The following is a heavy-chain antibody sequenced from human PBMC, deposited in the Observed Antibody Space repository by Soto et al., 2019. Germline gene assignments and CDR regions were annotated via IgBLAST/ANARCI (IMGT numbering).Heavy chain of an antibody. V-gene: IGHV4-31*01. J-gene: IGHJ4*02. Sequence: QVHLQESGPGLVKPSQTLSLTCTVSGVSISSDEYYWNWIRQLPGKGLEWIGFIHHSGSTFFNPSLDSQVSISAASSKNQFFRTLNSVTAADTAVCYCATRITGSGSSYFDNWCQGILVRVSS. D-gene: IGHD3-10*01. CDR2: IHHSGST. CDR3: ATRITGSGSSYFDN. CDR1: GVSISSDEYY.